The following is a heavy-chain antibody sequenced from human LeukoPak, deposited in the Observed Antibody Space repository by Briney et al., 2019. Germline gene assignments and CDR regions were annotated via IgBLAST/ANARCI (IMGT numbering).Heavy chain of an antibody. D-gene: IGHD3-9*01. CDR3: ARDRDFDILSGSSYHYYGMDV. Sequence: GGSLRLSCAASGFTFNSYWMNWVRQAPGKGLEWVANIKQDGAEKYYVDSVKGRFTISRDNAKSSLYLQMNSLTTEDTAVYYCARDRDFDILSGSSYHYYGMDVWGQGTTVTVSS. CDR1: GFTFNSYW. CDR2: IKQDGAEK. J-gene: IGHJ6*02. V-gene: IGHV3-7*01.